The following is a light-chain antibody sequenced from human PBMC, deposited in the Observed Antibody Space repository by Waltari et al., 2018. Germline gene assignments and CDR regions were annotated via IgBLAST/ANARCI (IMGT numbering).Light chain of an antibody. CDR2: EVS. Sequence: QSALTQPASVSGSPGQSITISCTGTSSDVGSYNLVSWYQQHPGKAPKLMIYEVSKRQSWVSNHFYGCKSGKTASLTVTGLQAEDDADYYCCSSAGSSRVFGGGTKLNVL. V-gene: IGLV2-23*02. J-gene: IGLJ3*02. CDR3: CSSAGSSRV. CDR1: SSDVGSYNL.